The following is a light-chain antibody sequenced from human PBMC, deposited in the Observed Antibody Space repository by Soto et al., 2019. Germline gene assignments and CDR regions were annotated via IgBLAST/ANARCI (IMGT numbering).Light chain of an antibody. J-gene: IGLJ1*01. CDR2: TAG. V-gene: IGLV1-44*01. Sequence: QPVLTQPLSASASPGQRVTISCSGGSSNIGSNTVAWYQHLPGTAPPRLIFTAGQRPSGVPGRFSGSKSGTSASLAISGLQSEDEGDYSCSAWDNSLNGYVFGPGTKLTVL. CDR3: SAWDNSLNGYV. CDR1: SSNIGSNT.